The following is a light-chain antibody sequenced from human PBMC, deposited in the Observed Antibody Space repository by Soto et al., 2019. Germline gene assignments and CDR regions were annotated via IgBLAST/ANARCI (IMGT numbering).Light chain of an antibody. CDR3: SSVAGINNLL. V-gene: IGLV2-8*01. CDR2: AVS. Sequence: QSALTQPPSASGSPGQSVTISCTGTSSDVGAYDYVSWYQQHPGKAPKLMIYAVSQRPSGVPDRFSGSKSGNTASLTSSGLQAEDEGDNYCSSVAGINNLLFGGGTKVTVL. J-gene: IGLJ2*01. CDR1: SSDVGAYDY.